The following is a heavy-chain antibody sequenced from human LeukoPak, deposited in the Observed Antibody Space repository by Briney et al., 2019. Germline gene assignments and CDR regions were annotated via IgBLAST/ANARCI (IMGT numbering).Heavy chain of an antibody. CDR3: AAISLGDYFDY. CDR2: ISSSSSYT. D-gene: IGHD3-3*02. V-gene: IGHV3-11*06. J-gene: IGHJ4*02. Sequence: GGSLRLSCAASGFTFSDYYMSWIRQAPGKGLEWVSYISSSSSYTNYADSVKGRFTISRDNAKNSLYLQMNSLRAEDTAVYYCAAISLGDYFDYWGQGTLVTVSS. CDR1: GFTFSDYY.